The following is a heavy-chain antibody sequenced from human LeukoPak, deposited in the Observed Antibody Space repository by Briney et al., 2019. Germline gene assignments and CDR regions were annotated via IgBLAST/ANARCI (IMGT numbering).Heavy chain of an antibody. Sequence: AGGSLRLSCAFSGFTLSDYHMSWIRPAPGEGLEWVSQISGSSTYTNYADSVKGRFTISRDNANNSLYLQMNSLTAEDTAVFYCARVGSRGYYFDYWGQGTLVSVSS. J-gene: IGHJ4*02. D-gene: IGHD1-26*01. CDR2: ISGSSTYT. V-gene: IGHV3-11*06. CDR1: GFTLSDYH. CDR3: ARVGSRGYYFDY.